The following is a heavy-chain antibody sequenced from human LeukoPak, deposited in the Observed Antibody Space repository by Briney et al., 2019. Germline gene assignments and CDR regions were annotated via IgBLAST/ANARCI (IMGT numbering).Heavy chain of an antibody. CDR1: GGSISSYY. D-gene: IGHD4-17*01. CDR2: IYYSGST. V-gene: IGHV4-59*01. J-gene: IGHJ4*02. CDR3: ARGGDLGYYFDY. Sequence: SETLSLTCNVSGGSISSYYWSWIRQPPGKGLEWIGSIYYSGSTNYNRPLKSRVTISADTSKNQFSLKLSSVTAADTAVYYCARGGDLGYYFDYWGQGTLVTVSS.